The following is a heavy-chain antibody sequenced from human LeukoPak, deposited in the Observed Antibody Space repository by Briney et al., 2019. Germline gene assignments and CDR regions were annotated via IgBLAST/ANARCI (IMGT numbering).Heavy chain of an antibody. J-gene: IGHJ4*02. CDR1: GGSISSGGYY. V-gene: IGHV4-31*03. D-gene: IGHD3-22*01. CDR2: IYYSGST. CDR3: ARGPYYYDSKTFDY. Sequence: SETLFLTCTVSGGSISSGGYYWSWIRQHPGKGLEWVGDIYYSGSTYYNPSLKSRVTISVDTSKNQFSLKLSSVTAADTAVYYCARGPYYYDSKTFDYWGQGTLVTVSS.